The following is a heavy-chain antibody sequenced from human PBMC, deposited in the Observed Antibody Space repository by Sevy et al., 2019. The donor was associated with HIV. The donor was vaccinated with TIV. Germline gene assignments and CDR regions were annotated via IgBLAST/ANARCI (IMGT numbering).Heavy chain of an antibody. CDR1: GGSISSGSYY. CDR2: IYTSGST. J-gene: IGHJ3*02. D-gene: IGHD5-12*01. V-gene: IGHV4-61*02. CDR3: AREGKWLPENAFDI. Sequence: SETLSLTCTVSGGSISSGSYYWSWIRQPAGKGLEWIGRIYTSGSTKYNPSLKSRVTMSVDTSKNQFSLKLSSVTAADTAVYYCAREGKWLPENAFDIWGQGTMVTVS.